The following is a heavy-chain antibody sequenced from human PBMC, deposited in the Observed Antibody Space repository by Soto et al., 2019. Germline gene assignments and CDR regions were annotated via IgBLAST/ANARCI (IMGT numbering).Heavy chain of an antibody. CDR1: GFSLSTYGVG. D-gene: IGHD1-26*01. CDR2: IYWDDDK. J-gene: IGHJ6*02. V-gene: IGHV2-5*02. Sequence: QITLKESGPPLVKPTQTLTLTCTFSGFSLSTYGVGVGWIRQPPGKALEWLALIYWDDDKRYSPSLKSRLTITKDTSKNQVVLTVTNMDPVDTATYYCAHVCGSWGEYGMDVWGQGTAVTVSS. CDR3: AHVCGSWGEYGMDV.